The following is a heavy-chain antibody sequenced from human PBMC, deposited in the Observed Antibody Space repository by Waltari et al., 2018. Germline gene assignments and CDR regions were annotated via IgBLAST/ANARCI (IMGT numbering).Heavy chain of an antibody. D-gene: IGHD5-12*01. CDR1: GDSVTSDYY. CDR3: ARSPFIPGYDGYDYMWFDS. CDR2: ILHRGSP. Sequence: QVQLQESGPGLVKPSETLSLTCGVSGDSVTSDYYWGWIRQPPGKGLEWIGSILHRGSPHYNPSFKSRVTISVDMSKNQISLKLRSVTAADTAVYYCARSPFIPGYDGYDYMWFDSWGQGILATVSS. V-gene: IGHV4-38-2*01. J-gene: IGHJ5*01.